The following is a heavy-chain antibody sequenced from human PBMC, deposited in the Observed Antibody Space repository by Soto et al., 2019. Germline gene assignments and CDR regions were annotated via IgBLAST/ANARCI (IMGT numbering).Heavy chain of an antibody. CDR3: ARDSGWPILNFDF. D-gene: IGHD3-10*01. CDR1: GFDFSSYG. J-gene: IGHJ4*02. CDR2: ASYSGGET. Sequence: PGGSLRLSCAASGFDFSSYGIHWVRQAPGKGLEWVASASYSGGETQYADFAKGRFTVSKEISKNTAFPQMNALRHEDTAVYFCARDSGWPILNFDFWGQGTLVTVSS. V-gene: IGHV3-30*03.